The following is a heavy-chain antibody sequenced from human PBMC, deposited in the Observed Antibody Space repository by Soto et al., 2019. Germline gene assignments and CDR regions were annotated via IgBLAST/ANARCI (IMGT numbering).Heavy chain of an antibody. CDR2: INSDGSST. V-gene: IGHV3-74*01. J-gene: IGHJ4*02. CDR3: ASGRSKGEVRGTGGYLTY. Sequence: EMQLVESGGGLVQPGGSLRLSCAASGFTFSSYWMHWVRQAPGKGLVWVSRINSDGSSTNYADSVKGRFTISRDNAKNTLYLPMNRLRGEATDVYYCASGRSKGEVRGTGGYLTYWGQGTLVTVSS. D-gene: IGHD3-16*01. CDR1: GFTFSSYW.